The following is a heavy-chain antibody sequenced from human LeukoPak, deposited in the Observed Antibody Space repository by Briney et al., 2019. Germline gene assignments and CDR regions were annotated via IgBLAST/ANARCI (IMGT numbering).Heavy chain of an antibody. CDR1: GYTFTSYG. CDR2: ISAYNGNT. CDR3: ARDLFVTTPGDY. D-gene: IGHD3-3*01. J-gene: IGHJ4*02. Sequence: ASVKVSCKASGYTFTSYGISWVRQAPGQGLEWMGWISAYNGNTNYAQKLQGRVTMTTDTSASTAYMELRSLRSDDTAVYYCARDLFVTTPGDYWGQGTLVTVSS. V-gene: IGHV1-18*01.